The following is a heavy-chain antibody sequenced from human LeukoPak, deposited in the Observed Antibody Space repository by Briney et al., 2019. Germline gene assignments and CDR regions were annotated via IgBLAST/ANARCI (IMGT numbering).Heavy chain of an antibody. D-gene: IGHD3-3*01. Sequence: PSETLSLTCTVSGGSISSSSYYWGWIRQPPGKGLEWIGSIYYSGSTYYNPSLKSRVTISVDTSKNQFSLKLSSVTAADTSVYYCARRHGLSGYYLWGRWNWFDPWGQGTLVTVSS. CDR3: ARRHGLSGYYLWGRWNWFDP. CDR1: GGSISSSSYY. J-gene: IGHJ5*02. CDR2: IYYSGST. V-gene: IGHV4-39*01.